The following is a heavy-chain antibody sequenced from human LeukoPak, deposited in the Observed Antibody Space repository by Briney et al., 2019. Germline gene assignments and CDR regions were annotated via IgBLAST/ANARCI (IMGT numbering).Heavy chain of an antibody. Sequence: GASVKVSCKASGGTFSSYAISWVRQAPGQGLEWMGGIIPIFGTANYAQKFQGRVTITADKSTSTAYMELSSLRSEDTAVYYCAYPTRYSSSSQYYYYMDVWGKGTTVTVSS. J-gene: IGHJ6*03. D-gene: IGHD6-6*01. CDR2: IIPIFGTA. CDR1: GGTFSSYA. CDR3: AYPTRYSSSSQYYYYMDV. V-gene: IGHV1-69*06.